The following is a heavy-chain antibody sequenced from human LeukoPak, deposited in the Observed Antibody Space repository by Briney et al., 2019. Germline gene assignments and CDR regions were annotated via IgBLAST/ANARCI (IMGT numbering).Heavy chain of an antibody. CDR1: GASISGSGYY. J-gene: IGHJ4*02. CDR3: AKSGGYGLIDY. D-gene: IGHD1-26*01. CDR2: IYSSGST. Sequence: ASETLSLTCTVSGASISGSGYYWGWVRQPPGKGLEWIGSIYSSGSTYYNASLQSRVTISIETSKNQISLRLNSVTAADTAMYYCAKSGGYGLIDYWGQGTLVTVSS. V-gene: IGHV4-39*01.